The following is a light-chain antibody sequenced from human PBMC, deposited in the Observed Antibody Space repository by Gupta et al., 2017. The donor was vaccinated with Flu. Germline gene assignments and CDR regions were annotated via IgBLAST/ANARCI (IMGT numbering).Light chain of an antibody. V-gene: IGLV1-44*01. CDR2: NNN. Sequence: QSVLTQPPSASGTPGQRVTISCSGSNSNIGRNTVNWYQQLPGTAPKLLLYNNNQRPSGVPDRFSGSKSGTSASLAISGLQSEDEADYYCAAWHDSLNGWVFGGGTKLTVL. J-gene: IGLJ3*02. CDR1: NSNIGRNT. CDR3: AAWHDSLNGWV.